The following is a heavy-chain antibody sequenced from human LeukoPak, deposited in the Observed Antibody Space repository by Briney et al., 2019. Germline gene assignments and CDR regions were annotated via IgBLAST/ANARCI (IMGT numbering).Heavy chain of an antibody. CDR1: GDSINSLDL. J-gene: IGHJ4*02. D-gene: IGHD3-22*01. CDR2: MYLSGTT. V-gene: IGHV4-4*02. Sequence: PSETLSLTCTVSGDSINSLDLWSWVRQPPGKGLEWIGEMYLSGTTHSNPSVKSRVTISIDKSKHQFFLNLSSVTAADTAVYYCAGLVGRYSSGLYYYYFDYWGQGTLVTVSS. CDR3: AGLVGRYSSGLYYYYFDY.